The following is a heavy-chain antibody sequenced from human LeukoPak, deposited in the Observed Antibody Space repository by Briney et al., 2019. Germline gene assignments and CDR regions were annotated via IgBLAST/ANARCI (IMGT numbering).Heavy chain of an antibody. D-gene: IGHD3-10*01. Sequence: PGGSLRLSCAASGFTFSGYAMSWVRHAPGKGLEWVSAISGSGGSTYYADSVKGRFTISRDNSKSTLYLQMNSLRAEDTAVYYCAKGYGSGSYFFYYYYYMDVWGKGTTVTVSS. J-gene: IGHJ6*03. CDR1: GFTFSGYA. CDR3: AKGYGSGSYFFYYYYYMDV. V-gene: IGHV3-23*01. CDR2: ISGSGGST.